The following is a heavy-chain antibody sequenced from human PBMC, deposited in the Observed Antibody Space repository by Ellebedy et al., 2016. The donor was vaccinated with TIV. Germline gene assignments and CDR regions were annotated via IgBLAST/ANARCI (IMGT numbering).Heavy chain of an antibody. V-gene: IGHV1-2*04. CDR2: INPNSGGT. Sequence: AASVKVSCKASGYTFTGYYMHWVRQAPGQGLEWMGWINPNSGGTNYAQKFQGWVTMTRDTSISKAYMELSRLRSEDTAVYYCARDRRGGYYFDYWGQGTLVTVSS. CDR3: ARDRRGGYYFDY. J-gene: IGHJ4*02. CDR1: GYTFTGYY. D-gene: IGHD3-16*01.